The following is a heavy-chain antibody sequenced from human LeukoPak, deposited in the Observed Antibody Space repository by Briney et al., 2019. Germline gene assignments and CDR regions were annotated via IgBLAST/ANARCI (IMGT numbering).Heavy chain of an antibody. CDR2: ISSSSSYI. CDR3: ARAATIFGVVNAFDI. V-gene: IGHV3-21*01. J-gene: IGHJ3*02. D-gene: IGHD3-3*01. Sequence: PGGSLRLSCAASGFTFSSYSMNWVRQAPGKGLEWVSSISSSSSYIYYADSVKGRFTISRDNAKNSLYLQMKSLRAEDTAVYYCARAATIFGVVNAFDIWGQGTMVTVSS. CDR1: GFTFSSYS.